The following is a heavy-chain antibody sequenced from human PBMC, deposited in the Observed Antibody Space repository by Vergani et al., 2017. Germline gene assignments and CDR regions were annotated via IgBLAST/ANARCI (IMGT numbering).Heavy chain of an antibody. CDR2: ISYDGSNK. J-gene: IGHJ4*02. CDR3: AREVPIAARFGPFDY. Sequence: QVQLVESGGGVVQPGRSLRLSCAASGFTFSSYAMHWVRQAPGKGLEWVAVISYDGSNKYYADSVKGRFTISRDNSKNTLYLQMNSLRAEDTAVYYCAREVPIAARFGPFDYWGQGTLVIVSS. D-gene: IGHD6-6*01. V-gene: IGHV3-30-3*01. CDR1: GFTFSSYA.